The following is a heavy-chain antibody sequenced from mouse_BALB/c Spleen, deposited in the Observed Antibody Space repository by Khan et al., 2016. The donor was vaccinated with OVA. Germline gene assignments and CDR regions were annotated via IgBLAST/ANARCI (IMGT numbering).Heavy chain of an antibody. CDR2: IWGDGST. CDR3: ARELRLGGFAY. V-gene: IGHV2-6-7*01. D-gene: IGHD1-2*01. Sequence: VQLMESGPGLVAPSQSLSITCTVSGFSLTGFGINWVRQPPGKGLEWLGMIWGDGSTDYNSAIKSRLSISKDNSKSQVFLKMNSLQTDDTARYYCARELRLGGFAYWGQGTLVTVSA. CDR1: GFSLTGFG. J-gene: IGHJ3*01.